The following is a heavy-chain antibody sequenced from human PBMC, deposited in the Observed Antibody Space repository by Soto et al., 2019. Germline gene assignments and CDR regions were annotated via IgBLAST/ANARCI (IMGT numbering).Heavy chain of an antibody. CDR2: ISASNGDT. CDR3: ARDWGQGPGATYYGMDV. J-gene: IGHJ6*02. D-gene: IGHD2-2*01. Sequence: QVQLVQSGAEVKKPGASVKVSCKASGYTFRSYGISWVRQAPGQGLEWMGWISASNGDTNYAQNLQGRVTMTTDTSTSIASMELRTLRSDDRAVYHCARDWGQGPGATYYGMDVWGQGTTVTVSS. CDR1: GYTFRSYG. V-gene: IGHV1-18*01.